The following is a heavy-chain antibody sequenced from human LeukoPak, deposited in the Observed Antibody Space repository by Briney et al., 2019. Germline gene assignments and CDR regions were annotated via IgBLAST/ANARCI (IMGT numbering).Heavy chain of an antibody. D-gene: IGHD3-22*01. CDR3: ARGSAMIVVDTTRGDYYYMDV. CDR1: GGSISSYY. Sequence: PSETLSLTCTVSGGSISSYYWSWIRQPAGKGLEWIGRIYTSGSTNYNPSLKSRVTISVDKSKNQFSLKLSSVTAAGTAVYYCARGSAMIVVDTTRGDYYYMDVWGKGTTVTVSS. J-gene: IGHJ6*03. V-gene: IGHV4-4*07. CDR2: IYTSGST.